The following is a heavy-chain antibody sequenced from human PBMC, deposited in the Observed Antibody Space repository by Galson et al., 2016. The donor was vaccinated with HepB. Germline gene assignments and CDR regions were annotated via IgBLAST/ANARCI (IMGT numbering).Heavy chain of an antibody. Sequence: ETLSLTCAVYGGSFSGYYWSWIRQPPGKGLEWIGEINHSGSTNYNPSLKSRLTISVDTSKNQISLKRRSVTAADTAVYYCARGISARPKSYWYFDVWGRGTLVTVSS. CDR1: GGSFSGYY. V-gene: IGHV4-34*01. CDR3: ARGISARPKSYWYFDV. J-gene: IGHJ2*01. CDR2: INHSGST. D-gene: IGHD6-6*01.